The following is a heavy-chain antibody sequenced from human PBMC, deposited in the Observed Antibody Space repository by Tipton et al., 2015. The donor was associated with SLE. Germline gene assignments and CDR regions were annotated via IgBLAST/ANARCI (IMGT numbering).Heavy chain of an antibody. J-gene: IGHJ6*02. Sequence: QVQLVQSGAEVKKPGSSVKVSCKASGGTFSGYAISWVRQAPGQGLEWMGGIIPIFGTANYAQKFQGRVTITADESTSTAYMELSSLRSEDTAVYYCARDPYNWNVYYYYGMDVWGQGTTVTVSS. D-gene: IGHD1-20*01. CDR2: IIPIFGTA. CDR1: GGTFSGYA. V-gene: IGHV1-69*01. CDR3: ARDPYNWNVYYYYGMDV.